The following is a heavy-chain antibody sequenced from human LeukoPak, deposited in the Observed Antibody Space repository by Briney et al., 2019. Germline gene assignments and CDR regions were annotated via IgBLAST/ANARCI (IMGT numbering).Heavy chain of an antibody. CDR3: AKDAGPTETTQMGY. V-gene: IGHV3-20*04. Sequence: PGGSLRLSRSASGFSVSDHGMSWVSHVPGKRLGWPSGINWGGGSTVYAEPVRGRFTISRDNAKNSMYLQMDSLTAEDPAMYYCAKDAGPTETTQMGYWSQETLVTVSS. CDR2: INWGGGST. D-gene: IGHD4-17*01. CDR1: GFSVSDHG. J-gene: IGHJ4*02.